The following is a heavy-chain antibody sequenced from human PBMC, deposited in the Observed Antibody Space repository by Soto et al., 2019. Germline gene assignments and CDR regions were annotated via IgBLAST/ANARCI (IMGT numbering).Heavy chain of an antibody. J-gene: IGHJ6*02. D-gene: IGHD6-6*01. V-gene: IGHV1-69*13. CDR2: IIPIFGTA. Sequence: ASVKVSCKASGGTFSSYAISWVRQAPGQGLEWMGGIIPIFGTANYAQKFQGRVTITADESTSTAYMELSSLGSEDTAVYYCARSMAARPLLGSLSLRNYYGMDVWGQGTTVTVSS. CDR1: GGTFSSYA. CDR3: ARSMAARPLLGSLSLRNYYGMDV.